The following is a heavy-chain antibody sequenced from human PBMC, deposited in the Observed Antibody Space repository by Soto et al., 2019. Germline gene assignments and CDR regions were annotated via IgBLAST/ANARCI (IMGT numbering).Heavy chain of an antibody. J-gene: IGHJ5*02. D-gene: IGHD5-18*01. CDR3: ARXQSPFGCSYGSAPPFDP. Sequence: ATVKASCKGSGYTFTSHDINWVPQATGQVREWMGWMNPNSGNTGYAQKFQGRVTMTRNTSISTAYMELSSLRYEDTAVYYCARXQSPFGCSYGSAPPFDPWGQGTLVTVSS. CDR2: MNPNSGNT. CDR1: GYTFTSHD. V-gene: IGHV1-8*01.